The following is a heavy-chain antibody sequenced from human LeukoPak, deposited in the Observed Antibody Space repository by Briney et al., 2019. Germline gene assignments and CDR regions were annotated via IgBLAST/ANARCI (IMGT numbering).Heavy chain of an antibody. CDR1: GGSISSYY. D-gene: IGHD3-22*01. Sequence: SETLSLTCTVSGGSISSYYWSWIRQPPGKGLEWIGYIYYSGSTNYNPSLKSRVTISVDTSKNQFSLKLSSVTAADTAVYYCARVQPPYMIVDYWGQGTLVTVSS. CDR3: ARVQPPYMIVDY. V-gene: IGHV4-59*01. CDR2: IYYSGST. J-gene: IGHJ4*02.